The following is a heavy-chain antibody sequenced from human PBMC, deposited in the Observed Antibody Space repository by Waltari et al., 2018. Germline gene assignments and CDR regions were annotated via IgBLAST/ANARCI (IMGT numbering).Heavy chain of an antibody. V-gene: IGHV4-30-4*08. CDR2: IYYSGST. D-gene: IGHD2-21*01. J-gene: IGHJ3*02. CDR1: GGSISSGDYY. CDR3: AREGDYCGGDCYPTEKSAFDI. Sequence: QVQLQESGPGLVKPSQTLSLTCTVSGGSISSGDYYWSWIRQPPGKGLEWIGYIYYSGSTYYNPSLKSRVTISVDTSKNQFSLKLSSVTAADTAVYYCAREGDYCGGDCYPTEKSAFDIWGQGTMVTVSS.